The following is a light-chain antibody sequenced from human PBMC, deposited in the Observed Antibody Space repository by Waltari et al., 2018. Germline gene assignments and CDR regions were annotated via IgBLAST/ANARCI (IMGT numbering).Light chain of an antibody. J-gene: IGLJ2*01. CDR3: CSYAGRYTSV. Sequence: QSALTQPRSVSGSPGQSVTLPVPGTNRYVGAYNHVPWYQQRPGKAPKLVIYDVDKRPSGVPDRFSGSKAGNTASLTISGLQTDDEADYYCCSYAGRYTSVFGGGTKVTVL. CDR1: NRYVGAYNH. CDR2: DVD. V-gene: IGLV2-11*01.